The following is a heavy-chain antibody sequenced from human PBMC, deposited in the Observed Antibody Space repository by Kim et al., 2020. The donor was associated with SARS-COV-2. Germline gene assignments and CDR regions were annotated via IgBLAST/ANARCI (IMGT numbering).Heavy chain of an antibody. CDR3: ARGWVPEWLVLENYYYGMDV. CDR1: GGSFSGYY. V-gene: IGHV4-34*01. D-gene: IGHD6-19*01. J-gene: IGHJ6*02. CDR2: INHSGST. Sequence: SETLSLTCAVYGGSFSGYYWSWIRQPPGKGLEWIGEINHSGSTNYNPSLKSRVTISVDTSKNQFSLKLSSVTAADTAVYYCARGWVPEWLVLENYYYGMDVWGQGTTVTVSS.